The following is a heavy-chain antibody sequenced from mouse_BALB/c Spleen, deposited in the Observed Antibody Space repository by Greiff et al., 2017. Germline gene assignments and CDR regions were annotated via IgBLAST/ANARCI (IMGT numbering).Heavy chain of an antibody. D-gene: IGHD2-14*01. CDR2: ISYDGSN. V-gene: IGHV3-6*02. CDR1: GYYITSGYY. Sequence: EVQLQESGPGLVKPSQSLSLTCSVTGYYITSGYYWNWIRQFPGNKLEWMGYISYDGSNNYNPSLKNRISITRDTSKNQFFLKLNSVTTEDTATYYCASVHRYDVYFDYWGQGTTLTVSS. J-gene: IGHJ2*01. CDR3: ASVHRYDVYFDY.